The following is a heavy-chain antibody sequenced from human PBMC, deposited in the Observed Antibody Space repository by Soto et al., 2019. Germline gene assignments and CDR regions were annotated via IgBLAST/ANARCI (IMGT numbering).Heavy chain of an antibody. D-gene: IGHD3-22*01. CDR2: IYYSGST. CDR3: ARGGFITMIVVVTDAFDI. J-gene: IGHJ3*02. CDR1: GGSISSGDYY. V-gene: IGHV4-30-4*01. Sequence: NPSETLSLTCTVSGGSISSGDYYWSWIRQPPGKGLEWIGYIYYSGSTYYNPSLKSRVTISVDTSKNQFSLKLSSVTAADTAVYYCARGGFITMIVVVTDAFDIWGQGTMVTVSS.